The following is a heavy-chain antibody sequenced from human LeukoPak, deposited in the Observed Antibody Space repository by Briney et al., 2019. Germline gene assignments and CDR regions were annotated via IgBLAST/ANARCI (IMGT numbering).Heavy chain of an antibody. D-gene: IGHD3-16*02. CDR2: IWYDGRNK. CDR3: ARVNRGDAFDI. J-gene: IGHJ3*02. Sequence: TGGSLRLSCAGSGFNFQYAWMTWVRQAPGKRLEWVAVIWYDGRNKFYADSLKGRFTISRDNSKNTLYLQMNSLRAEDTAVYYCARVNRGDAFDIWGQGTLVTVSS. CDR1: GFNFQYAW. V-gene: IGHV3-33*07.